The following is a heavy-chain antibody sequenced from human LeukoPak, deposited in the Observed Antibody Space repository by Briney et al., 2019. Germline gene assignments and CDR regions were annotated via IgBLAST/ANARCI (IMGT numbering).Heavy chain of an antibody. CDR3: ARSSPRLVGATTGDAFDI. CDR2: ISSSDSTI. CDR1: GFTFSSYE. D-gene: IGHD1-26*01. J-gene: IGHJ3*02. Sequence: GGSLRLSCAASGFTFSSYEMNWVRQAPGKGLEWVSYISSSDSTIYYADSVKGRFTISRDNAKNSLYLQMNSLRAEDTAVYYCARSSPRLVGATTGDAFDIWGQGTMVTVSS. V-gene: IGHV3-48*03.